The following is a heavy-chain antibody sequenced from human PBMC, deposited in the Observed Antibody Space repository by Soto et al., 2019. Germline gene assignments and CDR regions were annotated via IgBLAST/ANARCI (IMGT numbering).Heavy chain of an antibody. V-gene: IGHV3-30*18. Sequence: PGGSLRLSCAASGFTFSSYGMHWVRQAPGKGLEWVAVISYDGSNKYYADSVKGRFTISRDNSKNTLYLQMNSLRAEDTAVYYCAKARSSGWSAFDYWGQGTLVTVSS. D-gene: IGHD6-19*01. CDR3: AKARSSGWSAFDY. CDR2: ISYDGSNK. CDR1: GFTFSSYG. J-gene: IGHJ4*02.